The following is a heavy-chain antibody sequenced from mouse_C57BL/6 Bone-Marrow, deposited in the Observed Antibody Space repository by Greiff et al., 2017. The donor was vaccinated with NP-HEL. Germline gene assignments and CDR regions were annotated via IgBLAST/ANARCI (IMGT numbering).Heavy chain of an antibody. CDR1: GYTFTSYG. CDR2: IYPRSGNT. Sequence: VQLQQSGAELARPGASVKLSCKASGYTFTSYGISWVKQRTGQGLEWIGEIYPRSGNTYYNEKFKGKATLTADKSSSTAYMELRSLTSEDSAVYFCARRNLRRGFAYWGQGTLVTVSA. CDR3: ARRNLRRGFAY. D-gene: IGHD5-1*01. V-gene: IGHV1-81*01. J-gene: IGHJ3*01.